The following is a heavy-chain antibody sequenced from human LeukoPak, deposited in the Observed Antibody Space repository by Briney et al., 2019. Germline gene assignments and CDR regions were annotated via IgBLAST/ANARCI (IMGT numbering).Heavy chain of an antibody. D-gene: IGHD3-22*01. CDR1: GGSISSYY. J-gene: IGHJ4*02. CDR2: GFHSGST. Sequence: SETLSLTCIVSGGSISSYYWSWIRQPPGKGLEWIGYGFHSGSTNYNPSLKSRVTISVDTSKNQFSLKLSSVTAADTAVYYCARRYYDSSGYYYFDYWGQGTLVTVSS. CDR3: ARRYYDSSGYYYFDY. V-gene: IGHV4-59*01.